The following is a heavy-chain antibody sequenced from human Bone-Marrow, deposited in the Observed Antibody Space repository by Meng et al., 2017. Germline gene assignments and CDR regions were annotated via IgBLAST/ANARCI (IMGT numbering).Heavy chain of an antibody. D-gene: IGHD6-13*01. V-gene: IGHV3-33*01. J-gene: IGHJ5*02. CDR3: ARIDSSSWSNWFDP. CDR1: GFTFSSYG. Sequence: GESLKISCAASGFTFSSYGMHWVRQAPGKGLEWVAVIWYDGSNKYYADSVKGRFTISRDNSKNTLYLQMNSLRAEDTAVYYCARIDSSSWSNWFDPWGQGTLVTVSS. CDR2: IWYDGSNK.